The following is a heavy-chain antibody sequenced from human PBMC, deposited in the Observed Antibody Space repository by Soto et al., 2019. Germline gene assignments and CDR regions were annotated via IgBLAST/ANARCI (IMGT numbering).Heavy chain of an antibody. CDR2: IYYSGST. D-gene: IGHD5-12*01. V-gene: IGHV4-31*03. Sequence: TLSLTCTVSGGSISSGGYYWSWIRQHPGKGLEWIGYIYYSGSTYYNPSLKSRVTISVDTSKNQFSLKLSSVTAEDTAVYHCAKVDGNISERGYYFDSWGQGTVVTVSS. CDR1: GGSISSGGYY. CDR3: AKVDGNISERGYYFDS. J-gene: IGHJ4*02.